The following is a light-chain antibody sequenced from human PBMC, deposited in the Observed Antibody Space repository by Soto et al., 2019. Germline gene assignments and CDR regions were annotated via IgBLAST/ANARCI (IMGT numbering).Light chain of an antibody. V-gene: IGKV3-20*01. Sequence: EIVLTQSPGTLSLSPGERATLSCRASQSVRSSFLAWYQQKPGQAPRLLIYDASSRATGIPDRFSGSESGTDFTLTISRLEPEDFAVYSCQQYGSSPKTFGQGTKVEIK. CDR2: DAS. CDR1: QSVRSSF. CDR3: QQYGSSPKT. J-gene: IGKJ1*01.